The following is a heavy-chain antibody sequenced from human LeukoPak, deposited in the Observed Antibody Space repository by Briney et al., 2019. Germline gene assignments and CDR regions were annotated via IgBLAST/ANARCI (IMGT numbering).Heavy chain of an antibody. CDR3: ARAKGDYDLDV. Sequence: TSETLSLTCTVSGGSISSSSYYWGWIRQSPRKGLEWIGSIYYSGVTYYSPSLKSRVSISVDTSKSQFYLHLKSMTAADTAVYYCARAKGDYDLDVWGQGTSVTVSS. CDR2: IYYSGVT. D-gene: IGHD4/OR15-4a*01. V-gene: IGHV4-39*01. J-gene: IGHJ6*02. CDR1: GGSISSSSYY.